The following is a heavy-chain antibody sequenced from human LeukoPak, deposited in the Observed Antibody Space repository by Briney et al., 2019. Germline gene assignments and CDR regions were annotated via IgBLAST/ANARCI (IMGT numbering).Heavy chain of an antibody. Sequence: ASVKVSRKASGYTFTSYGIIWVRQAPGQGLEWMGWISAYNGNTNYAQKLQGRVTMTTDTSTSTAYMELRSLRSDDTAVFYCARGVRSSGWYDRYFDLWGRGTLVTVSS. J-gene: IGHJ2*01. V-gene: IGHV1-18*01. CDR3: ARGVRSSGWYDRYFDL. CDR1: GYTFTSYG. D-gene: IGHD6-19*01. CDR2: ISAYNGNT.